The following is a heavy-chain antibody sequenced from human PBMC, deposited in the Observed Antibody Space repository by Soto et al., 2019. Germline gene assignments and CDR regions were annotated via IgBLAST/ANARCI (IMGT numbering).Heavy chain of an antibody. D-gene: IGHD2-2*01. J-gene: IGHJ6*02. CDR1: GFTFSSYA. CDR3: ARVGELDCSSTSCYYYYYYGMDV. Sequence: SGGSLRLSCAASGFTFSSYAMHWVRQAPGKGLERVAVISYDGSNKYYADSVKGRFTISRDNSKNTLYLQMNSLRAEDTAVYYCARVGELDCSSTSCYYYYYYGMDVWGQGTTVTVSS. CDR2: ISYDGSNK. V-gene: IGHV3-30-3*01.